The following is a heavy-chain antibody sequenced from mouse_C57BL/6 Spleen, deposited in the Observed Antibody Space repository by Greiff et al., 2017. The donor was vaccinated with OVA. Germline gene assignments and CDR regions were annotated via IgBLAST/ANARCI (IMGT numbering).Heavy chain of an antibody. CDR1: GYTFTSYW. CDR2: IDPSDSYT. Sequence: QVQLQQPGAELVRPGTSVKLSCKASGYTFTSYWMHWVKQRPGQGLEWIGVIDPSDSYTNYNQKFKGKATLTVDTSSSTAYMQLSSLTSEDSAVYYCARPYYGSSLDYWGQGTTLTVSS. CDR3: ARPYYGSSLDY. D-gene: IGHD1-1*01. V-gene: IGHV1-59*01. J-gene: IGHJ2*01.